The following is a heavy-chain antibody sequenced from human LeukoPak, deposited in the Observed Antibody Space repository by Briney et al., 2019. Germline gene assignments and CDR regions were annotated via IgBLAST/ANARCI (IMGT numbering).Heavy chain of an antibody. CDR2: ISSSSSYI. CDR1: GFTFSNAW. Sequence: GGSLRLSCAASGFTFSNAWMSWVRQAPGKGLEWVSSISSSSSYIYYADSVKGRFTISRDNAKNSLYLQMNSLRAEDTAVYYCARFPSSYSGSYHYGFDYWGQGTLVTVSS. V-gene: IGHV3-21*01. D-gene: IGHD1-26*01. CDR3: ARFPSSYSGSYHYGFDY. J-gene: IGHJ4*02.